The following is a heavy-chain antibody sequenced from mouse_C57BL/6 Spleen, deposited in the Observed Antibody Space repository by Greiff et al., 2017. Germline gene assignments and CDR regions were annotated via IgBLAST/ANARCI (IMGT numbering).Heavy chain of an antibody. Sequence: EVHLVESGGGLVKPGGSLKLSCAASGFTFSSYAMSWVRQTPEKRLEWVATISAGGSYPYYPDNVKGRFTVSRDSAKNKLYLPMSHLKSEDPAMYYCARDSSGYVFGYWGQGTLGTVS. CDR2: ISAGGSYP. V-gene: IGHV5-4*01. D-gene: IGHD3-2*02. CDR1: GFTFSSYA. CDR3: ARDSSGYVFGY. J-gene: IGHJ3*02.